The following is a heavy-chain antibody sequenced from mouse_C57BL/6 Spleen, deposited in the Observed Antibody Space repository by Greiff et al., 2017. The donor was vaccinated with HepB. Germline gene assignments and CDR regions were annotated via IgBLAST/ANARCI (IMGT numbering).Heavy chain of an antibody. J-gene: IGHJ4*01. V-gene: IGHV5-9*01. D-gene: IGHD3-2*01. CDR3: ARQGRQRDYYAMDY. CDR2: ISGGGGNT. CDR1: GFTFSSYT. Sequence: EVKVVESGGGLVKPGGSLKLSCAASGFTFSSYTMSWVRQTPEKRLEWVATISGGGGNTYYPDSVKGRFTISRDNAKNTLYLQMSSMRSEDTALYYCARQGRQRDYYAMDYWGQGTSVTVSS.